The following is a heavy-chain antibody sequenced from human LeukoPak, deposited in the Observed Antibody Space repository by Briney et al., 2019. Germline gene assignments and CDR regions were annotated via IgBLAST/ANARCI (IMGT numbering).Heavy chain of an antibody. CDR2: INSNSGGT. CDR3: ARSRFGARPFFDY. V-gene: IGHV1-2*02. Sequence: EASVKVSCKASGYTFTDYYMHWVRQAPGQGLEWMGWINSNSGGTNYAQKFQGRVTMTRDTSINTAYMELSRLRSDDTAVYYCARSRFGARPFFDYWGQGTLVTVSS. CDR1: GYTFTDYY. D-gene: IGHD3-10*01. J-gene: IGHJ4*02.